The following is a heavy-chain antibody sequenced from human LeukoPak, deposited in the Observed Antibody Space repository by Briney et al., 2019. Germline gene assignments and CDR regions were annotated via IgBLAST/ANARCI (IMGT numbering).Heavy chain of an antibody. D-gene: IGHD2-15*01. Sequence: GESLKISCKGSGYSFTSYWIGWVRQMPGKGLEWMGIIYPGDSDTRYSPSFQGQVTISADKSISTAYLQWSSLKASDTAMYYCARHSPYCSGGSWYAYYYGMDVWGQGTTVTVSS. J-gene: IGHJ6*02. CDR2: IYPGDSDT. CDR1: GYSFTSYW. V-gene: IGHV5-51*01. CDR3: ARHSPYCSGGSWYAYYYGMDV.